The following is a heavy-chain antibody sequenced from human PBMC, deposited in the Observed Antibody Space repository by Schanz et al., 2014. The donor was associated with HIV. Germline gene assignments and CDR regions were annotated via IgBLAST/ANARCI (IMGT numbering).Heavy chain of an antibody. J-gene: IGHJ6*02. D-gene: IGHD1-26*01. CDR2: MNPNSGNT. V-gene: IGHV1-8*01. CDR3: ARRGLVGATLYYYYYGMDV. Sequence: QVQLVQSGAEVTEPGASVKVSCKASGYTFTSYDINWVRQATGQGLEWMGWMNPNSGNTGYAQKFQGRVTMTRNTSISTAYMELSSLRSEDTAVYYCARRGLVGATLYYYYYGMDVWGQGTTVTVSS. CDR1: GYTFTSYD.